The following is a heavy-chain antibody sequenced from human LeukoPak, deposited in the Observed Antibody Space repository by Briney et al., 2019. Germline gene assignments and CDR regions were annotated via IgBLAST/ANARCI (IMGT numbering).Heavy chain of an antibody. D-gene: IGHD1-26*01. CDR1: GFTFGDYA. CDR3: AKDREGPLDY. Sequence: GGSLRLSCTASGFTFGDYAMSWVRQAPGKGLEWVAVISYDGSNKYYADSVKGRFTISRDNSKNTLYLQMNSLRAEDTAVYYCAKDREGPLDYWGQGTLVTVSS. J-gene: IGHJ4*02. V-gene: IGHV3-30*04. CDR2: ISYDGSNK.